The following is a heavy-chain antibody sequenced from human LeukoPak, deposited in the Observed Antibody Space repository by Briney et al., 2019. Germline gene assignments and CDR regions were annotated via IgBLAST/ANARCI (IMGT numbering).Heavy chain of an antibody. J-gene: IGHJ4*02. D-gene: IGHD4-11*01. CDR2: IRSDGVDV. V-gene: IGHV3-64D*06. CDR1: GFTFSSYA. CDR3: VKDLLQVTMKKLDH. Sequence: GGSLRLSYSVSGFTFSSYAMHWVRQAPGKGLEYVSVIRSDGVDVYYTDSVKGRFTISRDNSKNTLYLQMSSLRPEDTAVYYCVKDLLQVTMKKLDHWGQGTLVTVSS.